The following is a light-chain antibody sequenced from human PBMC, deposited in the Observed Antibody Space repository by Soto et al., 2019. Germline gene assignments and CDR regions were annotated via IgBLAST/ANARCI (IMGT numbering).Light chain of an antibody. CDR1: QSVRSN. CDR2: DAS. J-gene: IGKJ1*01. CDR3: QHRDNWPWT. V-gene: IGKV3-11*01. Sequence: EIVLTQSPATLSLSPGERATLSCRASQSVRSNLAWYQQKPGQAPRLLIYDASNRATGIPGRFSGSGSGTDFTLTISNLESEDFAVYYCQHRDNWPWTFGQGAKVEIK.